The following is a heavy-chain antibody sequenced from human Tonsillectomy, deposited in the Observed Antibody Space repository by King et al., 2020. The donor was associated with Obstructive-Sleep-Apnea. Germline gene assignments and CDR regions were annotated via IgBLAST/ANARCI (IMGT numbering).Heavy chain of an antibody. CDR2: IKSKNDGGTT. CDR3: TTYGGIGPRSIFDI. J-gene: IGHJ3*02. D-gene: IGHD3-10*01. Sequence: MSWVRQAPGKGLEWVGRIKSKNDGGTTDYAAPVKDRFTISRDDSKNTLYLQMTSLKTEDTALYYCTTYGGIGPRSIFDISGQGTMVTVSS. V-gene: IGHV3-15*01.